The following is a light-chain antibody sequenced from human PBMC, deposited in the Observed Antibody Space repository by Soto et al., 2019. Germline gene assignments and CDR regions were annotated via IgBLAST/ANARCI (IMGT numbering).Light chain of an antibody. V-gene: IGKV2-28*01. Sequence: IVMTQSPLXLSVTPGEPASISCRCSQSLLHSNGYNYLDWYLQKPGQSSQLLIYLGSNRASGVPDRFSGSGSGTDFTLKISRVEAEDVGIYYCMQALQTPLTFGGGTKV. CDR1: QSLLHSNGYNY. CDR2: LGS. J-gene: IGKJ4*01. CDR3: MQALQTPLT.